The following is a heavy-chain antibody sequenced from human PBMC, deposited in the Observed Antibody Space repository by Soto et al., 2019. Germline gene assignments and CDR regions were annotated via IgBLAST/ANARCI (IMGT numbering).Heavy chain of an antibody. CDR3: ARTYYSNPTSPWFDP. V-gene: IGHV4-30-4*01. J-gene: IGHJ5*02. CDR2: IYYSGST. Sequence: SETLSLTCTVSGGSISSGDYYWSWIRQPPGKGLEWIGYIYYSGSTYCNPSLKSRVTISVDTSKNQFSLKLSSVTAADTAVYYCARTYYSNPTSPWFDPWGQGTLVTVSS. D-gene: IGHD4-4*01. CDR1: GGSISSGDYY.